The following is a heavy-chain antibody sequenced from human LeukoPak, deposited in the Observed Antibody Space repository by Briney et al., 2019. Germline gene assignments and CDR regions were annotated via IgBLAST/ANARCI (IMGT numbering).Heavy chain of an antibody. CDR2: ITTGSII. Sequence: GGSLRLSCAASGFSFSSYSMNWVRQAPGKGLEWISYITTGSIIFYADSGQGRFTISRDNAKNSLYLQMNSLRDEDTAVYYCVRDQFWGFDYWGQGTLVTVSS. CDR1: GFSFSSYS. CDR3: VRDQFWGFDY. V-gene: IGHV3-48*02. J-gene: IGHJ4*02. D-gene: IGHD7-27*01.